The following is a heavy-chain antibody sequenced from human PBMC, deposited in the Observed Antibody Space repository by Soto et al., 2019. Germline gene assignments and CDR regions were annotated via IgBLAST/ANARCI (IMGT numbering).Heavy chain of an antibody. Sequence: PGESLKISCEGSGDTFTSYWINWVRQMPGKGLEWMGRIDPSDSYTNYSPSFQAHVTISADKSLSTAYVHWSSLKASDTAMYYCPRLRSMAVANYYYALEVWGQGTTVTVSS. CDR3: PRLRSMAVANYYYALEV. J-gene: IGHJ6*02. CDR2: IDPSDSYT. D-gene: IGHD3-22*01. CDR1: GDTFTSYW. V-gene: IGHV5-10-1*01.